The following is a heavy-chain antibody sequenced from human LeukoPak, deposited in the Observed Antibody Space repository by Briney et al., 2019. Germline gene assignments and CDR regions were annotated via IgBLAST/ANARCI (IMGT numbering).Heavy chain of an antibody. J-gene: IGHJ3*02. Sequence: SSETLSLTCTVSGGPINSLYWSWIRQPPGKGLEWIGYTYHSGSTNYSPSLKSRAAISVDKSKNEFSLTLTSVTAADTAVYYGARELGLNAFDIWGQGTMVVVSS. CDR3: ARELGLNAFDI. V-gene: IGHV4-59*13. CDR1: GGPINSLY. D-gene: IGHD3-16*01. CDR2: TYHSGST.